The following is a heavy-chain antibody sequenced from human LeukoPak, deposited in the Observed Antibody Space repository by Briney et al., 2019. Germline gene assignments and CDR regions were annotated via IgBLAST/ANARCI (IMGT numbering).Heavy chain of an antibody. Sequence: SETLSLTCTVSGGSISSSSYYWGWIRQPPGKGLEWIGTIYYSGTTYYNPSLESRVTISVDTSKNQFSLKLNSVTAAGTAVYYCARQGGSGNYLVYFDYWGQGTLVTVSS. J-gene: IGHJ4*02. V-gene: IGHV4-39*01. CDR2: IYYSGTT. CDR1: GGSISSSSYY. D-gene: IGHD3-10*01. CDR3: ARQGGSGNYLVYFDY.